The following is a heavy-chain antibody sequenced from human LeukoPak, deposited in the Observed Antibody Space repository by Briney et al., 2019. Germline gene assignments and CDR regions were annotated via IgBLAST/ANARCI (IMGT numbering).Heavy chain of an antibody. CDR2: IYYSGST. V-gene: IGHV4-39*01. J-gene: IGHJ4*02. D-gene: IGHD6-19*01. CDR3: ARHPSQWLVGHMIDY. CDR1: GGSISSSSYY. Sequence: TSETLSLTCTVSGGSISSSSYYWGWIRQPPGKGLEWTGSIYYSGSTYYNPSLKSRVTISVDTSKNQFSLKLSSVTAADTAVYYCARHPSQWLVGHMIDYWGQGTLVTVSS.